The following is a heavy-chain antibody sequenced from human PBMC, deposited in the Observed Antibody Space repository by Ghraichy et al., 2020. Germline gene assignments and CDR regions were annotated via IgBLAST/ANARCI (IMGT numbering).Heavy chain of an antibody. V-gene: IGHV3-73*01. Sequence: LSLTCAASGFSFSDSAVYWVRQSSGKGLEWLGRIRSKAYNYATTYAASVRGRFIISRDDSKNTAYLQMNNLKTEDTAVYYCTMPWCVETCYGMDVWGQGTTVTVSS. D-gene: IGHD2-8*02. J-gene: IGHJ6*02. CDR1: GFSFSDSA. CDR2: IRSKAYNYAT. CDR3: TMPWCVETCYGMDV.